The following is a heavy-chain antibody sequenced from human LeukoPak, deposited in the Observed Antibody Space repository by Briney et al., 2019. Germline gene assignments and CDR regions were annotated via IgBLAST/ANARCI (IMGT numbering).Heavy chain of an antibody. CDR2: ISWDSGSI. Sequence: QSGGSLRLSCVASGFTFEDYAMHWVRQVPGKGLEWVSLISWDSGSIYQSDSVKGRFTISRVNSKNSLYLQMNSLRAEDTAVYYCASRTAPAIFGVDYWGQGTLVTVSS. V-gene: IGHV3-43D*03. D-gene: IGHD3-3*01. J-gene: IGHJ4*02. CDR1: GFTFEDYA. CDR3: ASRTAPAIFGVDY.